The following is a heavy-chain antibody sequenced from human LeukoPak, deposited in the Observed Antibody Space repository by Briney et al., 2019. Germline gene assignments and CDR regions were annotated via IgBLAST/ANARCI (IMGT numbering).Heavy chain of an antibody. D-gene: IGHD5-24*01. J-gene: IGHJ4*02. CDR3: ARNRDGYNSFSFDY. V-gene: IGHV3-30-3*01. Sequence: GGSLRLSCAASGFTFSSYAMHWVRQAPGKGLEWVAVISYDGSNKYYADSVKGRFTISRDNSKNTLYLQMNSLRAEDTAVYYCARNRDGYNSFSFDYWGQGTLVTVSP. CDR2: ISYDGSNK. CDR1: GFTFSSYA.